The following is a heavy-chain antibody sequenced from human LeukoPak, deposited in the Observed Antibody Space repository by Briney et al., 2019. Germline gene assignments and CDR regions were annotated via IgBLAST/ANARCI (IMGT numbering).Heavy chain of an antibody. CDR2: IWYDGSNK. J-gene: IGHJ3*02. Sequence: GGSLRLSCAASGFTFSSYGMHWVRQAPGKGLEWVAVIWYDGSNKYYADSVKGRFTISRDNSKNTLYLQMNSLRAEDTAVYYCARVPAFYGFDAFDIWGQGTMVTVSS. D-gene: IGHD4-17*01. CDR1: GFTFSSYG. V-gene: IGHV3-33*01. CDR3: ARVPAFYGFDAFDI.